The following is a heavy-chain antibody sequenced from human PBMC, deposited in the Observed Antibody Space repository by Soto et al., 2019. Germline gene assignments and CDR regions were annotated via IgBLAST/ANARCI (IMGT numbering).Heavy chain of an antibody. Sequence: GESLKISCKGSGYTFTNYWIGWVRQMPGKGPEWMGIIYPGDSDTKYDPSFQGQVTISADKSITTTYLQWSSLKASDTAIYYCAASIFYYGMDVWGQGTTVTVSS. CDR1: GYTFTNYW. J-gene: IGHJ6*02. V-gene: IGHV5-51*01. CDR3: AASIFYYGMDV. CDR2: IYPGDSDT.